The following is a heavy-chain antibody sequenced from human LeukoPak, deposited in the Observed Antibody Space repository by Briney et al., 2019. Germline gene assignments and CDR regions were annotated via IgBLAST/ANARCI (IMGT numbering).Heavy chain of an antibody. CDR1: GGSISSGDYY. V-gene: IGHV4-30-4*08. Sequence: SETLSLTCTVSGGSISSGDYYGSWIRQPPGRGLEWIGYIYYSGSTYYNPSLKSRVTISVDTSKNQFSLKLSSVTAADTAVYYCAREPLYPMVDYWGQGTLVTVSS. CDR2: IYYSGST. CDR3: AREPLYPMVDY. J-gene: IGHJ4*02. D-gene: IGHD3-3*01.